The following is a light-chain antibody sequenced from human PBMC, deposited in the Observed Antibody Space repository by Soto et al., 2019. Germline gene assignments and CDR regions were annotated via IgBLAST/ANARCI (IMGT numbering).Light chain of an antibody. CDR3: QQASSFPIT. V-gene: IGKV1-12*01. J-gene: IGKJ5*01. CDR1: QSVSKW. CDR2: VAS. Sequence: DIQMTQSPSSVSASVGDRVTITCRASQSVSKWLAWYQQKPGKAPILLIYVASNLQTGVPSRFSGSGSDTDFTLTISSLQPEDSATYFCQQASSFPITFGQGTRLEIK.